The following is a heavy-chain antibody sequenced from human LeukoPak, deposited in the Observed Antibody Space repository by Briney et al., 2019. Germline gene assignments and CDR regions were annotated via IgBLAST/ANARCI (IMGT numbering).Heavy chain of an antibody. CDR1: GYTFTSYA. D-gene: IGHD5-18*01. CDR3: ARGVPGYSYGYDYYYMDV. Sequence: ASVKVSCKASGYTFTSYAMHWVRQAPGQRLEWMGWINAGKGNTKYSQEFQGRVTITRDTSASTAYMELSSLRSEDMAVYYCARGVPGYSYGYDYYYMDVWGKGTTVTVSS. V-gene: IGHV1-3*03. CDR2: INAGKGNT. J-gene: IGHJ6*03.